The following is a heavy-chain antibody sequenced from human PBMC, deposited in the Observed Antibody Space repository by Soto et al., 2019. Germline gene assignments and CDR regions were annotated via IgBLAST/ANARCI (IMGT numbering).Heavy chain of an antibody. CDR2: IYYSGST. Sequence: QVQLQESGPGLVEPSQTLSLTCTVSGGSISSGGYYWSWIRQHPGKGLEWIGYIYYSGSTYYNPSLKSRVTISVDTSKNQFSLKLSSVTAADTAVYYCARHKTGYGSGSYFLSWFDPWGQGTLVTVSS. D-gene: IGHD3-10*01. CDR1: GGSISSGGYY. V-gene: IGHV4-31*03. J-gene: IGHJ5*02. CDR3: ARHKTGYGSGSYFLSWFDP.